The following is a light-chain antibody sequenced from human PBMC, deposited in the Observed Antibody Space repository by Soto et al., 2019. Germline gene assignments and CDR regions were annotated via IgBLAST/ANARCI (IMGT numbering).Light chain of an antibody. Sequence: EIVLTQSPGTLSLSPGERATLSCRASQSVPKNYLAWYQQKPGQAPRLLIHDASSRATGIPDRFSGSGSGTDFTLTINTLEPEDFAVYYCQQFSTSPLTLGGGTKVDIK. J-gene: IGKJ4*01. CDR3: QQFSTSPLT. CDR1: QSVPKNY. V-gene: IGKV3-20*01. CDR2: DAS.